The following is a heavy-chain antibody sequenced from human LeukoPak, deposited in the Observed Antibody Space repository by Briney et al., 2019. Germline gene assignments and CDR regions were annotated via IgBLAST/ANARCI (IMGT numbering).Heavy chain of an antibody. V-gene: IGHV4-39*02. D-gene: IGHD3-22*01. Sequence: SETLSLTCTVSGGSISSSSYYWGWIRQPPGKGLEWIGSIYYSGSTYYNPSLKSRVTISVGTSKNQFSLKLSSVTAADTAVYYCAREAWWDSSDLLTPFDPWGQGTLVTVSS. CDR1: GGSISSSSYY. CDR3: AREAWWDSSDLLTPFDP. J-gene: IGHJ5*02. CDR2: IYYSGST.